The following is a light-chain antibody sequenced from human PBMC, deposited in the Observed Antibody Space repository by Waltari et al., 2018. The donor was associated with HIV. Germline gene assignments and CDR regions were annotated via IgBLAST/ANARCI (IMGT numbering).Light chain of an antibody. V-gene: IGLV1-40*01. J-gene: IGLJ3*02. CDR1: SANIGAGHD. CDR2: NKN. CDR3: QSYDNSLNGWV. Sequence: QSTLTQPPSVSGAPGQWVTISCTGSSANIGAGHDVQWFQQVPGTAPKLLIYNKNDRPSGVPDRFPGSKSGTSASLAITGLQAEDESDYYCQSYDNSLNGWVFGGGTKLTVL.